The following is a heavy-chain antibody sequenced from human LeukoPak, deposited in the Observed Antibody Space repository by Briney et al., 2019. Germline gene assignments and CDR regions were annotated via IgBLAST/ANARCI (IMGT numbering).Heavy chain of an antibody. J-gene: IGHJ4*02. D-gene: IGHD6-13*01. CDR3: ARVSSSWYYFDY. CDR1: GFTFTSYG. Sequence: ASVKVSCKASGFTFTSYGFSWVRQAPGQGLEGMGWISGYNGKTNCAQKLQGRVTMNTDTSTSTANMELRSLISDDTAIYYCARVSSSWYYFDYWGQGTLVTVSS. CDR2: ISGYNGKT. V-gene: IGHV1-18*01.